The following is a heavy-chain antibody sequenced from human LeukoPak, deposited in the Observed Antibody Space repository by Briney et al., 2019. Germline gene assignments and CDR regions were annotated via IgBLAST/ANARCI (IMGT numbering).Heavy chain of an antibody. Sequence: PGGALRLSCAASGFTFSSYAMSWVRQAPGKGLEWVSAISGSGGTTYYADSVKGRFTISRDNSKNTLYLQMNSLRAEDTAVYYCAKGGGSYDWYYFDYWGQGTLVTVSS. CDR2: ISGSGGTT. V-gene: IGHV3-23*01. CDR3: AKGGGSYDWYYFDY. D-gene: IGHD1-26*01. J-gene: IGHJ4*02. CDR1: GFTFSSYA.